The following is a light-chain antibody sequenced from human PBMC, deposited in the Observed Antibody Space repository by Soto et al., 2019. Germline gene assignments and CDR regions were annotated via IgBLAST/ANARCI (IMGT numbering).Light chain of an antibody. V-gene: IGLV2-14*01. CDR1: SSDVGDYNY. J-gene: IGLJ1*01. Sequence: QSALTQPASVSGSPGQSITISCTGTSSDVGDYNYVSWCQQHPGKAPKLMIYDVSNRPSGVSNRFSGSKSGSTASLTISGLQAEDEADYYCSSYTSSTTRVFGTGTKVTVL. CDR2: DVS. CDR3: SSYTSSTTRV.